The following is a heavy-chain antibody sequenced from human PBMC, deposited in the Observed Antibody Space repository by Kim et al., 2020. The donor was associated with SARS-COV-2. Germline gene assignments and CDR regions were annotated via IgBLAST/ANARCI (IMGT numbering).Heavy chain of an antibody. CDR2: ISGSGGST. J-gene: IGHJ5*02. V-gene: IGHV3-23*01. CDR1: GFTFSSYA. Sequence: GGSLRLSCAASGFTFSSYAMSWVRQAPGKGLEWVSAISGSGGSTYYADSVKGRFTISRDNSKNTLYLQMNSLRAEDTAVYYCAKDLWNDYGDQQRGSWFDPWGQGTLVTVSS. CDR3: AKDLWNDYGDQQRGSWFDP. D-gene: IGHD4-17*01.